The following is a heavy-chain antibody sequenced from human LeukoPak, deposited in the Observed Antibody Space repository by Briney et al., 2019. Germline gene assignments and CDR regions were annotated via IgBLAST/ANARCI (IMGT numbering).Heavy chain of an antibody. V-gene: IGHV4-38-2*02. Sequence: PSETLSLTCSVSGLSISSGYYWAWIRQPPRKGLEWIASIYHSGTTYYNPSLESRVSIWLDRSKNQFSLKVNSLTAADSAVYFCARDGDGKNYVNWFDPWGQGTLVTVSS. CDR3: ARDGDGKNYVNWFDP. CDR2: IYHSGTT. J-gene: IGHJ5*02. CDR1: GLSISSGYY. D-gene: IGHD5-24*01.